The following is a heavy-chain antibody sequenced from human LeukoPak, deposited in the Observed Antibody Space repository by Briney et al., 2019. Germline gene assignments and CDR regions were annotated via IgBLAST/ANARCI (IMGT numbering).Heavy chain of an antibody. CDR2: ISAYNGNT. J-gene: IGHJ6*02. D-gene: IGHD3-22*01. CDR1: GYTFTSYG. V-gene: IGHV1-18*01. CDR3: AREGNYYYDSSGSDGMDA. Sequence: ASVKVSCKASGYTFTSYGISWVRQAPGQGLEWMGWISAYNGNTNYAQKLQGRVTMTRDTSTSTVYMELSSLRSEDTAVYYCAREGNYYYDSSGSDGMDAWGQGTTATVSS.